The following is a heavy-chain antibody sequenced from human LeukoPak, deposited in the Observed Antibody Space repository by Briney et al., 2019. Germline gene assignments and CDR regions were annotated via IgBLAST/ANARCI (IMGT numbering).Heavy chain of an antibody. Sequence: GGSLRLSCAASGFTLSSYWMSWVRQAPGKRLEWVANIKQDGSEKYYVDSVKGRFTISRDNAKNSLYLQMNSLRAEDTAVYYCARDQNRITMVRGVTYYFDYWGQGTLVTVSS. CDR1: GFTLSSYW. CDR2: IKQDGSEK. D-gene: IGHD3-10*01. V-gene: IGHV3-7*01. CDR3: ARDQNRITMVRGVTYYFDY. J-gene: IGHJ4*02.